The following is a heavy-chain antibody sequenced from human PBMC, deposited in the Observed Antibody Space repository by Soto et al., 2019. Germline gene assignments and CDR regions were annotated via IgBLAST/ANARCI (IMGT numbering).Heavy chain of an antibody. Sequence: SETLSLTCAVYGGSFSGYYWSWIRQPPGKGLEWIGEINHSGSTNYNPSLKSRVTISVDTSKNQFSLKLSSVTAADTAVYYCAREAVAGVGVFDYWGQGTLVTVSS. CDR3: AREAVAGVGVFDY. CDR2: INHSGST. V-gene: IGHV4-34*01. CDR1: GGSFSGYY. J-gene: IGHJ4*02. D-gene: IGHD6-19*01.